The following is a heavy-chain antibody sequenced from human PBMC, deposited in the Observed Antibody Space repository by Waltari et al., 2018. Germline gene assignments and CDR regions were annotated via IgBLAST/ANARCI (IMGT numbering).Heavy chain of an antibody. Sequence: QVQLQESGPGLVKPSQTLSLTCTVSGGSISSGGYYWSWIRQHPGKGLEWIGYIYYSGSNYYNPSLKSRVTISGETSKNQFSLKLSSVTAADTAVDYCARYPLGGYYVNWGQGTLVTVSS. CDR3: ARYPLGGYYVN. V-gene: IGHV4-31*03. CDR1: GGSISSGGYY. D-gene: IGHD3-22*01. J-gene: IGHJ4*02. CDR2: IYYSGSN.